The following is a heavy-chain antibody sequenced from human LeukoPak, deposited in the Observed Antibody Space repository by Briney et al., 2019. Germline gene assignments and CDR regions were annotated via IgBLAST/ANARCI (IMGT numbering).Heavy chain of an antibody. Sequence: SETLSLTCTVSGGSISSGGYYWSWIRQPPGKGLEWIGYIYHSGSTYYNPSLKSRVTISVDRSKNQFSLKLSSVTAADTAVYYCARVALRGYSLLDIWGQGTMVTVSS. V-gene: IGHV4-30-2*01. D-gene: IGHD5-12*01. CDR2: IYHSGST. CDR1: GGSISSGGYY. J-gene: IGHJ3*02. CDR3: ARVALRGYSLLDI.